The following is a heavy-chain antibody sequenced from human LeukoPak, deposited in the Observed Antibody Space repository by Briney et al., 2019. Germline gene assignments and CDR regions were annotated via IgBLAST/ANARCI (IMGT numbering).Heavy chain of an antibody. D-gene: IGHD2-15*01. J-gene: IGHJ6*03. CDR2: ITSSGTYT. CDR3: ARGSRRFVYYYYYMDV. Sequence: SGGSLRLSCADSGFTFSNYNMNWVRQAPGKAMEWVSSITSSGTYTFYADSVKGRFTISRDNAKNSLYLQTDSLGPEDTAVYYCARGSRRFVYYYYYMDVWGKGTTVTVSS. CDR1: GFTFSNYN. V-gene: IGHV3-21*01.